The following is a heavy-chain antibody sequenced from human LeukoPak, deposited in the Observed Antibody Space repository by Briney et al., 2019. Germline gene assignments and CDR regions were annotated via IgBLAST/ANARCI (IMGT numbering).Heavy chain of an antibody. V-gene: IGHV3-21*01. CDR3: ARDPRYCGGDCHPSWFDP. CDR1: GFTFSSYS. CDR2: ISSSSSYI. D-gene: IGHD2-21*02. J-gene: IGHJ5*02. Sequence: PGGSLRLSCAASGFTFSSYSMNWVRQAPGKGLEWVSSISSSSSYIYYADSVKGRFTISRDNAKNSLYLQMNSLRAEDTAVYYCARDPRYCGGDCHPSWFDPWGQGTLVTVSS.